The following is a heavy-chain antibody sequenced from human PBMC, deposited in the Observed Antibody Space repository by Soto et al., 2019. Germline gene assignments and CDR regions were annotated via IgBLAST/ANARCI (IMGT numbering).Heavy chain of an antibody. Sequence: PXGSLGLSCAASGFTFSSYSMNWVRQAPGKGLEWVSYISSSSTIYYADSVKGRFTISRDNAKNSLYLQMNSLRDEDTAVYYCARDLEQALNWFDPWGQRTLVTVSS. J-gene: IGHJ5*02. CDR2: ISSSSTI. V-gene: IGHV3-48*02. D-gene: IGHD1-1*01. CDR3: ARDLEQALNWFDP. CDR1: GFTFSSYS.